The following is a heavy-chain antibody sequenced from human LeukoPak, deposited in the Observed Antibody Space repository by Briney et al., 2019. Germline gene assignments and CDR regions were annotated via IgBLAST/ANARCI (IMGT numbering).Heavy chain of an antibody. CDR3: AKAHIKGIGAAGTGYFQH. Sequence: GGSLRLSCAASGFTFSSYAMSWVRQAPGKGLEWVSAISGSGGSTYYADSVKGRFTISRDNSKNTLYLQMNSLRAEDTAVYYCAKAHIKGIGAAGTGYFQHWGQGTLVTVSS. CDR2: ISGSGGST. J-gene: IGHJ1*01. CDR1: GFTFSSYA. D-gene: IGHD6-13*01. V-gene: IGHV3-23*01.